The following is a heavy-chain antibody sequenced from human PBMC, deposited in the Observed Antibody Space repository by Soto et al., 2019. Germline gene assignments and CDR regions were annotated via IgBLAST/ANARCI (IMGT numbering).Heavy chain of an antibody. CDR3: ARDESVLWFGEPGAY. J-gene: IGHJ4*02. CDR2: ISAYNGNT. D-gene: IGHD3-10*01. Sequence: QVQLVQSGAEVKKPGASVKVSCKASGYTFTSYGISWVRQAPGQGLEWLGWISAYNGNTNYAQKLQGRVTMTTDTSTSTAYMELRSLRSDDTAVYYCARDESVLWFGEPGAYWGQGTLVTVSS. V-gene: IGHV1-18*01. CDR1: GYTFTSYG.